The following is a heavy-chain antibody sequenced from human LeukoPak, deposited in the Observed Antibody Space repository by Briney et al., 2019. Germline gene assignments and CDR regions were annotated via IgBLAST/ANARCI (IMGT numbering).Heavy chain of an antibody. V-gene: IGHV1-24*01. CDR1: GYTLTELS. CDR2: FDPEDGET. D-gene: IGHD3-9*01. J-gene: IGHJ4*02. Sequence: ASVKVSCKVSGYTLTELSMHWVRQAPGKGLEWMGGFDPEDGETIYAQKFQGRVTMTEDTSTDTAYMELRSLRSDDTAVYYCAIANTYYDILTGYLYWGQGTLVTASS. CDR3: AIANTYYDILTGYLY.